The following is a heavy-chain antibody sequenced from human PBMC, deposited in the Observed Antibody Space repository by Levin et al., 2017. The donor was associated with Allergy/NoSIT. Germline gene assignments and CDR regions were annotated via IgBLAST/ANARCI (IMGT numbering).Heavy chain of an antibody. J-gene: IGHJ4*02. D-gene: IGHD6-19*01. CDR1: GFTFSSYA. Sequence: GESLKISCAASGFTFSSYAMSWVRQAPGKGLEWVSSISGSGGITYYADSLKGRFTISRDNSKNTLYLQMNSLRAEDTALYYCAKGVHSSGWSFSDYWGQGTLVTVSS. CDR2: ISGSGGIT. V-gene: IGHV3-23*01. CDR3: AKGVHSSGWSFSDY.